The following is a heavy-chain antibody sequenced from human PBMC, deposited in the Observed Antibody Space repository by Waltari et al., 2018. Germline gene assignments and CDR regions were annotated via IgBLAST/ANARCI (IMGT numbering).Heavy chain of an antibody. J-gene: IGHJ4*02. D-gene: IGHD3-22*01. CDR1: GFTFSSYA. Sequence: EVQLLVSGGGLVQPGGSLRLSCAASGFTFSSYAMSWVRPAPGKGLEWVSVISGSGGSTYYADSVKGRFTISRDNSKNTVYLQMNSLRAEDTAVHYCAKVEGYYSDSSAYLDYWGQGTLVTVSS. CDR3: AKVEGYYSDSSAYLDY. CDR2: ISGSGGST. V-gene: IGHV3-23*01.